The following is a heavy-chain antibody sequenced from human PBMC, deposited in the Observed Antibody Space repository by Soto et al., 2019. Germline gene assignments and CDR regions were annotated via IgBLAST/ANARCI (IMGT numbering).Heavy chain of an antibody. Sequence: SETLSLTCAVYGWSFSGYYWSWIRQPPGKGLEWIGEINHSGSTNYNPSLKSRVTISVDTSKNQFSLKLSSVTAADTAVYYCARQGWSYGSGSYFPDAFDIWGQGTMVTVSS. CDR1: GWSFSGYY. J-gene: IGHJ3*02. CDR3: ARQGWSYGSGSYFPDAFDI. V-gene: IGHV4-34*01. CDR2: INHSGST. D-gene: IGHD3-10*01.